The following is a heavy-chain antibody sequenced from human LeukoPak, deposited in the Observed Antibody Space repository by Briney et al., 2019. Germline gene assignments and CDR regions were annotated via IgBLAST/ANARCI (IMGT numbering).Heavy chain of an antibody. CDR3: ATHCSSTTCYAY. V-gene: IGHV3-23*01. CDR2: ISGGGSSA. D-gene: IGHD2-2*01. CDR1: GFTFSNFA. J-gene: IGHJ4*02. Sequence: GGSLRLSCAASGFTFSNFAMSWVRQAPGKGLEWVSAISGGGSSAYYVDFVKGQFTISRDNAKNTLYMQMNSLRAEDTAVYYCATHCSSTTCYAYWGQGTLVTVSS.